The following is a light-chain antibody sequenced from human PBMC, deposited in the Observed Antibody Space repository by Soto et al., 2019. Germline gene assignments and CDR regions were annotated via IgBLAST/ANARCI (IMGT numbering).Light chain of an antibody. V-gene: IGLV2-8*01. Sequence: QSVLTQPPSASGSLGQSVTIPCTGTSADVGGYNFVSWYQQHPGKAPKLMIFEVSQRPSGVPDRFSGSKSGNTASLTVSELQAEDEADYYCASYAGSQNYVFGTGTKLTVL. J-gene: IGLJ1*01. CDR1: SADVGGYNF. CDR3: ASYAGSQNYV. CDR2: EVS.